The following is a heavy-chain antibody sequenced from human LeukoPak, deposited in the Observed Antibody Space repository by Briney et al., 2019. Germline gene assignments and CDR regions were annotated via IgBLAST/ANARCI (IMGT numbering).Heavy chain of an antibody. V-gene: IGHV4-38-2*01. Sequence: SETLSLSCAVSGYSINSGYCWGWIRQPPGKGLEWIGGIDHSGNTNYNPSLKSRVTMSVDTSKNQFSLKLSSVTAADTAVYYCARGMYGDYVFLSKGRGSARPSYYYYYMDVWGKGTTVTISS. CDR2: IDHSGNT. D-gene: IGHD4-17*01. CDR1: GYSINSGYC. CDR3: ARGMYGDYVFLSKGRGSARPSYYYYYMDV. J-gene: IGHJ6*03.